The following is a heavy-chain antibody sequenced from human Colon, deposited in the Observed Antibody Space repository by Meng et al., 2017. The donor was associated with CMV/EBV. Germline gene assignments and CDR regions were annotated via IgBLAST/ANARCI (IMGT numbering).Heavy chain of an antibody. CDR1: GFTFSDYY. CDR3: AKESGYGFLGSNYFDS. J-gene: IGHJ4*02. Sequence: GGSLRLSCAASGFTFSDYYMNWVRQAPGKGLDWVSAITGRSTDTYYADSVKGRFTIFRDNSNNTLYLQMNSLRAADTAVYFCAKESGYGFLGSNYFDSWGQGTLVTVSS. D-gene: IGHD3-16*01. CDR2: ITGRSTDT. V-gene: IGHV3-23*01.